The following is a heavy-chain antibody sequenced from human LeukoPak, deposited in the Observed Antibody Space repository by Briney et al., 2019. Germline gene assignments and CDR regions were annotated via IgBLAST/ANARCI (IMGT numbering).Heavy chain of an antibody. D-gene: IGHD2-15*01. CDR2: ISAYNGNT. Sequence: GASVKVSCKASGYTFTSYGISWVRQAPGQGLEWMGWISAYNGNTNYAQKFQGRVTITADKSTSTAYMELSSLRSEDTAVYYCARDFGTYCSGGSCYNYWGQGTLVTVSS. J-gene: IGHJ4*02. CDR3: ARDFGTYCSGGSCYNY. V-gene: IGHV1-18*01. CDR1: GYTFTSYG.